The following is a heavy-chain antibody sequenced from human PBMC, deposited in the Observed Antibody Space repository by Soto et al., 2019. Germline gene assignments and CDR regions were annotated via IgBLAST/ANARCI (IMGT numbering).Heavy chain of an antibody. Sequence: ASVKVSCKASGYTFTSYGISWVRQAPGQGLEWMGWISAYNGNTNYAQKLQGRVTMTTDTSTSTAYMELRSLRSDDTAVYYCARSTRVTSLAYFDYWGQGTLVTVSS. CDR3: ARSTRVTSLAYFDY. V-gene: IGHV1-18*04. CDR1: GYTFTSYG. J-gene: IGHJ4*02. CDR2: ISAYNGNT. D-gene: IGHD4-17*01.